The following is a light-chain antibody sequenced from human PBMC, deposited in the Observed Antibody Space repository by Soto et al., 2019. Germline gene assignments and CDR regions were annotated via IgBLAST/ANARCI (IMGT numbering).Light chain of an antibody. V-gene: IGKV3-20*01. Sequence: EMVLTQSPGTLSLSPGERATLSCRAIQSVSSNYLAWYQQKPGQPPTLLIYGASSRATGIPDRFSGSGSGTDFTLTISRLEPEEFAVYYWQQHGRSPPITFGQGTLLEVK. CDR3: QQHGRSPPIT. J-gene: IGKJ5*01. CDR1: QSVSSNY. CDR2: GAS.